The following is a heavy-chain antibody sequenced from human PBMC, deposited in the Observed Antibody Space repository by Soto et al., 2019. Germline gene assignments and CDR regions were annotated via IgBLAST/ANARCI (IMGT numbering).Heavy chain of an antibody. Sequence: QLQLQESGPGLVKPSETLSLTCTVSGGSISSSSYYWGWIRQPPGKGLEWIGSIYYSGSTYYNPSLKSRVAISVDTSKNQFSLKLSSVTAADTAVYYCARHGYSSSWANDAFDIWGQGTMVTVSS. J-gene: IGHJ3*02. CDR3: ARHGYSSSWANDAFDI. CDR2: IYYSGST. V-gene: IGHV4-39*01. D-gene: IGHD6-13*01. CDR1: GGSISSSSYY.